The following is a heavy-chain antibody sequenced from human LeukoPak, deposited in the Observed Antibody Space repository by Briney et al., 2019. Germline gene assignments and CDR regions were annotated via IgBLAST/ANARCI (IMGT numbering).Heavy chain of an antibody. D-gene: IGHD4-17*01. J-gene: IGHJ6*04. Sequence: GGSLRLSCAASGFPLSSYAMSWVRRAPGKGLEWVSATSSSDAGTYYADSVRGRFTISRDNSKNTLYLQMNSLRAEDTAVYYCAREMRWTTVTTHGMGVWGKGTTVTISS. CDR1: GFPLSSYA. CDR3: AREMRWTTVTTHGMGV. V-gene: IGHV3-23*01. CDR2: TSSSDAGT.